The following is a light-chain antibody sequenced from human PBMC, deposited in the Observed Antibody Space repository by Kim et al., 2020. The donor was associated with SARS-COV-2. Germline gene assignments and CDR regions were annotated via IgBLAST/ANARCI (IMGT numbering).Light chain of an antibody. CDR1: RPNIGTGYG. CDR3: QSYDTTLSAFV. Sequence: RVTISCTGSRPNIGTGYGVQWYQQFPGKAPKLLISGKINRPSGVPDRFSGSKSVTSASLVITGLQGEDEADYYCQSYDTTLSAFVFGTGTKVTVL. CDR2: GKI. J-gene: IGLJ1*01. V-gene: IGLV1-40*01.